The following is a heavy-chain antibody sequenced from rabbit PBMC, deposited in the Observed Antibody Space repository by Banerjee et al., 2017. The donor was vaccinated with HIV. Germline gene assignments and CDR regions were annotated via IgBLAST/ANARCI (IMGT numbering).Heavy chain of an antibody. D-gene: IGHD4-1*01. CDR2: IYAGSSGNT. CDR1: GFTLSSYY. CDR3: ARAIVPWLGLTRLDL. Sequence: QSLEESGGVLVKPGTSLTLTCTASGFTLSSYYMCRVRQAPGKGLEWIACIYAGSSGNTYYATWAKGRFTISRTSSTTVTLQMTSLTAADTATYFCARAIVPWLGLTRLDLWGPGTLVTVS. V-gene: IGHV1S40*01. J-gene: IGHJ3*01.